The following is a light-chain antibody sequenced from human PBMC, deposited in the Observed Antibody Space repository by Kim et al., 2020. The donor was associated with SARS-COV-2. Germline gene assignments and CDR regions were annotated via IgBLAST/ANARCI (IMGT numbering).Light chain of an antibody. CDR2: DVS. CDR1: SSDVGGYNY. Sequence: PGQSVTIYCTGTSSDVGGYNYVSWYQQHPGKAPQLMIYDVSKRPSGVPDRFSGSKSGNTASLTISGLQAEDEADYYCCSYAGSSWVFGGGTKLTVL. J-gene: IGLJ3*02. V-gene: IGLV2-11*01. CDR3: CSYAGSSWV.